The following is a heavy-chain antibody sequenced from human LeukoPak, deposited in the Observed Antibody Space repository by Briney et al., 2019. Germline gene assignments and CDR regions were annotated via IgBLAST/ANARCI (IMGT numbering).Heavy chain of an antibody. CDR1: GGSITSSHW. CDR2: IYHSVTT. CDR3: ARGGGYGALGPNWFDP. D-gene: IGHD4-17*01. Sequence: PSGTLSLTCGVSGGSITSSHWWSWVRQPPGKGLEWIGEIYHSVTTIYNPSLKSRVTISVDKSKNQFSLKLSSVTAADTAVYHCARGGGYGALGPNWFDPWGTGTLVTVSS. J-gene: IGHJ5*02. V-gene: IGHV4-4*02.